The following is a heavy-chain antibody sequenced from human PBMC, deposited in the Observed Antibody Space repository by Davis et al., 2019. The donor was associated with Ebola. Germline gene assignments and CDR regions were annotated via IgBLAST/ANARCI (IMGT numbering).Heavy chain of an antibody. CDR1: GDSISSAYFA. CDR3: VRDRHDTSGYGF. Sequence: SETLSLTCTVSGDSISSAYFAWSWVRQPAGKGLEWVGHVFTNGNTRYNPSLESRVTISLDTSKSQFSLRLNSVTAGDTAVYYCVRDRHDTSGYGFWGQGTLVTVSS. J-gene: IGHJ4*02. D-gene: IGHD3-22*01. V-gene: IGHV4-61*09. CDR2: VFTNGNT.